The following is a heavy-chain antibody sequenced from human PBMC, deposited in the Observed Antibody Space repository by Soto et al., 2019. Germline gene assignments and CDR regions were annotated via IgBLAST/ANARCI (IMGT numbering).Heavy chain of an antibody. D-gene: IGHD6-13*01. CDR2: VFYSGST. CDR1: GGSISSSSYY. J-gene: IGHJ5*02. Sequence: QLQLQESGPGLVKPSETLSLTWIVSGGSISSSSYYWGWIRQPPGKGLEWIGSVFYSGSTYYNPSLKSRVTISVDTSKNQSSLRLNSVTAADTAVYYCARHRYNSNWYNWFDPWGQGTLVTVSS. V-gene: IGHV4-39*01. CDR3: ARHRYNSNWYNWFDP.